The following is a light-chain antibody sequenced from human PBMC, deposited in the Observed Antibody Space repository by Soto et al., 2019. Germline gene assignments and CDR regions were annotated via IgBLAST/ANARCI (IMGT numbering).Light chain of an antibody. V-gene: IGKV3-15*01. J-gene: IGKJ1*01. CDR1: QSVSNN. Sequence: EIVMTQSPATLSVSPGERATLSCRASQSVSNNLAWYQQKPGQAPRLPIYGASTRATGIPARFSGSGSGTEFTLTISSLQSEDFAVYYCQHYNNWPPWTFGQGTKVEIK. CDR2: GAS. CDR3: QHYNNWPPWT.